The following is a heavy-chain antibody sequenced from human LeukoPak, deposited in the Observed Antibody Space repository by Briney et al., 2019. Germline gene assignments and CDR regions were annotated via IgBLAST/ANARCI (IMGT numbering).Heavy chain of an antibody. CDR3: ARGRRITMVRGVLPSPYY. CDR2: INPSGGST. J-gene: IGHJ4*02. D-gene: IGHD3-10*01. CDR1: GYTFTSYY. Sequence: ASVKVSCKASGYTFTSYYMHWVRQAPGQGLEWMAIINPSGGSTSYAQKFQGRVTMTRDTSTSTVYMELSSLRSEDTAVYYCARGRRITMVRGVLPSPYYWGQGTLVTVSS. V-gene: IGHV1-46*01.